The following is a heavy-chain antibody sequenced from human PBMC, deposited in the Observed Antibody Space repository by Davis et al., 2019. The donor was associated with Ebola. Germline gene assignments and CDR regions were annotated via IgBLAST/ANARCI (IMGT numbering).Heavy chain of an antibody. V-gene: IGHV3-74*01. CDR2: INSDGSST. J-gene: IGHJ4*02. CDR3: ATDINYYDSSGYRYYFDL. Sequence: GESLKISCVVSGFTVRTNYMSWVRQAPGKGLVWVSRINSDGSSTSYADSVKGRFTVSRDNAKDTVYLQMNSLRGEDTAVYYCATDINYYDSSGYRYYFDLWGQGTLVTVSS. D-gene: IGHD3-22*01. CDR1: GFTVRTNY.